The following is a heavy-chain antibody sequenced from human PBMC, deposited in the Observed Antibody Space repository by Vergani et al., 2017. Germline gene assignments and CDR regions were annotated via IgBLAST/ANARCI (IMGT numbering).Heavy chain of an antibody. J-gene: IGHJ3*02. V-gene: IGHV3-72*01. CDR3: VRVKGSNWNDHLYDI. D-gene: IGHD1-1*01. CDR2: IRNKANDYTT. Sequence: EVQVVESGGGLVQPGGSLRLSCAVSGFIFSDHYMDWVRQAPGKGLEWVGRIRNKANDYTTQYAASVKGRFTISIDDSKSYLYLQMNSLQTEDTGLYYCVRVKGSNWNDHLYDIWGQGTLVTVSS. CDR1: GFIFSDHY.